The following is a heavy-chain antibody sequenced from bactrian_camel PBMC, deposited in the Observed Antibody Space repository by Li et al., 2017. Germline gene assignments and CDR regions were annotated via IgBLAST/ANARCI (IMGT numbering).Heavy chain of an antibody. CDR1: GSTPRC. CDR3: AADFLQFCKGGRLGY. CDR2: IDSDGKT. J-gene: IGHJ4*01. V-gene: IGHV3S53*01. Sequence: HVQLVESGGDSVQAGGSLRLSCVASGSTPRCMAWFRQAPGKEREGVAAIDSDGKTGYTDSVKGRFTISQDNSKNTLYLHLNSLKSEDTAMYYCAADFLQFCKGGRLGYWGQGTQVTVS. D-gene: IGHD1*01.